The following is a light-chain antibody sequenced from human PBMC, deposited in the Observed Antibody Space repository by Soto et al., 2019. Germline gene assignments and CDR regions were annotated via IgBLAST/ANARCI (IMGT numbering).Light chain of an antibody. Sequence: SVLTQPPSVSGAPGQRVTFSCTGSSSNIGAGYDVHWYQQFPGTAPKLLISGNINRPSGIPDRFSGSKSGTSASLAITGLQTEDEADYYCQSYDVSLTAYVFGTGTKLTVL. V-gene: IGLV1-40*01. CDR1: SSNIGAGYD. CDR2: GNI. CDR3: QSYDVSLTAYV. J-gene: IGLJ1*01.